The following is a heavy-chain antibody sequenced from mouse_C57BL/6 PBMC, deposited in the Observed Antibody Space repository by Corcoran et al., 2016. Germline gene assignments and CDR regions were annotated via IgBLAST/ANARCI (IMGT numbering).Heavy chain of an antibody. CDR2: ISGSDGST. V-gene: IGHV5-9*04. J-gene: IGHJ2*01. CDR1: GFTFRNYP. CDR3: AKDLRDSSRYYYYYFDY. D-gene: IGHD1-1*01. Sequence: EVQLLESGGGLVQPGGSLRLSCAASGFTFRNYPLSWVRQSPGKGLEWVSAISGSDGSTYYADSVKGRFTISRDNSKNTLYLQMNSLRAEDTAVYYCAKDLRDSSRYYYYYFDYWD.